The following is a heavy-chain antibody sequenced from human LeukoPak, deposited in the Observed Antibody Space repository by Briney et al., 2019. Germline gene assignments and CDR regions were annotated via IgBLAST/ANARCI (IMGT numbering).Heavy chain of an antibody. CDR2: IHPNSGAT. D-gene: IGHD2-2*01. CDR1: GYTFTAYY. CDR3: ARIPQRVPHNWFDP. V-gene: IGHV1-2*02. Sequence: ASVKVSCKASGYTFTAYYLYWVRQAPGQGLESMGWIHPNSGATNSAQKFQGRVTLTRDTSISTAYMELSGLKSDDTAVYYCARIPQRVPHNWFDPWGQGTLVTVSS. J-gene: IGHJ5*02.